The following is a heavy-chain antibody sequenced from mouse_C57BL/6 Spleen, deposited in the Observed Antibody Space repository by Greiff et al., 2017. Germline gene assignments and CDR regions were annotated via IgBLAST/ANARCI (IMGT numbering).Heavy chain of an antibody. J-gene: IGHJ3*01. Sequence: EVKLVESGGGLVKPGGSLKLSCAASGFTFSDYGMHWVRQAPEKGLEWVAYISSGSSTIYYADTVKGRFTISRDNAKNTLFLQMTSLRSEDTAMYYCASPLYYYGSSPWLAYWGQGTLVTVSA. V-gene: IGHV5-17*01. CDR2: ISSGSSTI. D-gene: IGHD1-1*01. CDR1: GFTFSDYG. CDR3: ASPLYYYGSSPWLAY.